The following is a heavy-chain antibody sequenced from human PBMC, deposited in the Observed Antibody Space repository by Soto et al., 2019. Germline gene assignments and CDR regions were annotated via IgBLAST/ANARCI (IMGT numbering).Heavy chain of an antibody. CDR2: ISWDGGST. CDR1: GFTFDDYT. J-gene: IGHJ6*02. D-gene: IGHD2-21*02. V-gene: IGHV3-43*01. CDR3: AKDRKRRGGGNSGYYGMDV. Sequence: EVQLVESGGVVVQPGGSLRLSCAASGFTFDDYTMHWVRQAPGKGLEWVSLISWDGGSTYYADSVKGRFTISRDNSKNSLYLQMNSLRTEDTALYYCAKDRKRRGGGNSGYYGMDVWGQGTTVTVSS.